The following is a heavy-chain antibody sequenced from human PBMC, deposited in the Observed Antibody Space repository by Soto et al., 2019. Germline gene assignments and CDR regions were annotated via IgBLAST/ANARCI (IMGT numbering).Heavy chain of an antibody. J-gene: IGHJ1*01. CDR1: GYTFTEYY. Sequence: QVQLVQSGAEVKKPGASVKVSCKASGYTFTEYYIHWVRQAPGQGLEWMGWINPNIGGTNYAQKFQGWFTLTRDTSISTAYMERSRLKSDATGVYYCARSYSGSYYFFLHHWGQGTLVTVSS. V-gene: IGHV1-2*04. CDR3: ARSYSGSYYFFLHH. CDR2: INPNIGGT. D-gene: IGHD1-26*01.